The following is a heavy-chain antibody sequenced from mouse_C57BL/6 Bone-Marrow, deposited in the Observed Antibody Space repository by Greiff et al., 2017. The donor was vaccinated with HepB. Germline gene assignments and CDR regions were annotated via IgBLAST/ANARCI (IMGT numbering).Heavy chain of an antibody. J-gene: IGHJ2*01. D-gene: IGHD1-1*01. CDR2: IYPGDGDT. V-gene: IGHV1-82*01. Sequence: LQESGPELVKPGASVKISCKASGYAFSSSWMNWVKQRPGKGLEWIGRIYPGDGDTNYNGKFKGKATLTADKSSSTAYMQLSSLTSEDSAVYFCARSSSYVNYFDYWGQGTTLTVSS. CDR1: GYAFSSSW. CDR3: ARSSSYVNYFDY.